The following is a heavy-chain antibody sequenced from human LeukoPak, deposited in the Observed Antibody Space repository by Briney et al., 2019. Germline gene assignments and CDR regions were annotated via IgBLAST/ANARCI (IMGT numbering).Heavy chain of an antibody. Sequence: SETLSLTCSVSNGSISTYYWSWIRQSPGKGLEWIGSISYGGATTYNPSLKRRVTISVDSPKNHFSLRLTSLTAADTALYYCARHGGTLDYFDSWGPGSLVTVSS. J-gene: IGHJ4*02. V-gene: IGHV4-59*08. CDR2: ISYGGAT. CDR1: NGSISTYY. CDR3: ARHGGTLDYFDS. D-gene: IGHD1-26*01.